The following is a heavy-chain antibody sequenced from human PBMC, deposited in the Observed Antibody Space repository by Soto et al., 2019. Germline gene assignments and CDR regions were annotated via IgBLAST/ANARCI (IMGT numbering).Heavy chain of an antibody. D-gene: IGHD1-1*01. CDR1: GFTFSSYG. J-gene: IGHJ4*02. V-gene: IGHV3-30*18. CDR2: ISYDGSNK. CDR3: AKDPIRKQNWNGSWYYFDY. Sequence: GGSLRLSCAASGFTFSSYGMHWVRQAPGKGLEWVAVISYDGSNKYYADSVKGRFTISRDNSKNTLYLQMNSLRAEDTAVYYCAKDPIRKQNWNGSWYYFDYWGQGTLVTVSS.